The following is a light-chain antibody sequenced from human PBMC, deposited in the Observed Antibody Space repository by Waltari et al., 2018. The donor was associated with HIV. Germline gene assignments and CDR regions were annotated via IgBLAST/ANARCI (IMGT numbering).Light chain of an antibody. CDR2: RNK. J-gene: IGLJ3*02. Sequence: QSVLTQPPSASGTSGQWVTIHCSRTISNIGLNYVYRYQQLSGTTPKLLNYRNKHRPSGVPDRFSGSRSGTSASLAISGLRSEDDADYYCAAWDASLSGNWVFGGGTKLTVL. CDR1: ISNIGLNY. CDR3: AAWDASLSGNWV. V-gene: IGLV1-47*01.